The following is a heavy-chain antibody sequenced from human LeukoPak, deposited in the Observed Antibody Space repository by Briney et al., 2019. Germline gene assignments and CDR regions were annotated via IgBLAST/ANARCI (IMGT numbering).Heavy chain of an antibody. D-gene: IGHD4-11*01. V-gene: IGHV1-69*06. Sequence: SVKVSCKASGGTFSSYAISWVRQAPGQGLGWMGGIIPIFGTANYAQKFQGRVTITADKSTSTAYMELSSLRSEDTAVYYCARGRPLITVTRGRRGYYYYMDVWGKGTTVTVSS. CDR1: GGTFSSYA. CDR2: IIPIFGTA. CDR3: ARGRPLITVTRGRRGYYYYMDV. J-gene: IGHJ6*03.